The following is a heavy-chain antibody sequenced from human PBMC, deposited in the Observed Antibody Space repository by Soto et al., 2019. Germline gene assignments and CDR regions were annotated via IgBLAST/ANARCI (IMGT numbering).Heavy chain of an antibody. J-gene: IGHJ6*02. D-gene: IGHD4-17*01. CDR1: GFTFSHYY. V-gene: IGHV3-11*05. CDR2: ISSSSSYT. CDR3: ARGPFYGDYVENGMDV. Sequence: WGSLRLSCAASGFTFSHYYMSWIRQAPGKGLEWVSYISSSSSYTNYADSVKGRFTISRDNAKNSLYLQMNSLRAEDTAVYYCARGPFYGDYVENGMDVWGQGTTVTVSS.